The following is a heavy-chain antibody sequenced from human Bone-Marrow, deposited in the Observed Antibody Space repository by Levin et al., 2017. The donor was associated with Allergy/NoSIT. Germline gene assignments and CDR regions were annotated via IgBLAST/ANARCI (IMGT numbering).Heavy chain of an antibody. J-gene: IGHJ5*02. CDR1: GFTFSSYS. D-gene: IGHD3-3*01. CDR2: ISSSSSYI. Sequence: GESLKISCAASGFTFSSYSMNWVRQAPGKGLEWVSSISSSSSYIYYADSVKGRFTISRDNAKNSLYLQMNSLRAEDTAVYYCASFTIFGVVNIPWGQGTLVTVSS. V-gene: IGHV3-21*01. CDR3: ASFTIFGVVNIP.